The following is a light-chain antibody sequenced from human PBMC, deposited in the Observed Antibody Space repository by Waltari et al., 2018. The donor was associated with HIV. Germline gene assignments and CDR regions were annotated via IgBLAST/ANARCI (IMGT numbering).Light chain of an antibody. J-gene: IGLJ3*02. Sequence: QSVLTQPPSVSGAPGQRVTISCTGSSSNIGAGYDVPRYQQLPGTPPKLLIYGNSNRPSGVPDRFSGSKSGTSASLAITGLQAEDEADYYCQSYDSSLSGWVFGGGTKLTVL. CDR2: GNS. CDR1: SSNIGAGYD. CDR3: QSYDSSLSGWV. V-gene: IGLV1-40*01.